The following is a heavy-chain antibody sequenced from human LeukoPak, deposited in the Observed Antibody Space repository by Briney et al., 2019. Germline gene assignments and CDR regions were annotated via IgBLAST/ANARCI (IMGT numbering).Heavy chain of an antibody. V-gene: IGHV5-51*01. Sequence: GESLKISCKGSGYRFSNYWVAWVRQMPGKGLEWMGIIYPGDSETRYSPSFQGQVTVSVDKSINTAYLQWSSLEASDTAIYYCARLILTYNWNYFDYWGQGTQVTVSS. CDR2: IYPGDSET. CDR3: ARLILTYNWNYFDY. D-gene: IGHD1-20*01. J-gene: IGHJ4*02. CDR1: GYRFSNYW.